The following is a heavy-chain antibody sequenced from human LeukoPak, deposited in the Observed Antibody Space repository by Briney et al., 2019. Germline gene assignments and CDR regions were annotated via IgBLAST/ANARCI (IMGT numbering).Heavy chain of an antibody. J-gene: IGHJ4*02. CDR3: ARLLAVAETGDY. D-gene: IGHD6-19*01. CDR1: GYTFTSYG. CDR2: ISAYNGNT. V-gene: IGHV1-18*01. Sequence: RASVKVSCKASGYTFTSYGISWVRQAPGQGLEWMGWISAYNGNTNYAQKLQGRVTMTTDTSTSTAYMELSSLRSEDTAVYYCARLLAVAETGDYWGQGTLVTVSS.